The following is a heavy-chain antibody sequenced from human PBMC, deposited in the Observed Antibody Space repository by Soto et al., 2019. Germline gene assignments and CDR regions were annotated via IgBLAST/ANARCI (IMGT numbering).Heavy chain of an antibody. V-gene: IGHV4-38-2*01. CDR3: ARTDYNYYYYYGMDV. CDR2: IYHSGST. CDR1: GYSISSGYH. J-gene: IGHJ6*02. D-gene: IGHD4-4*01. Sequence: SETLSLTCAVSGYSISSGYHWGWIRQPPGKGLEWIGSIYHSGSTYYNPSLKSRVTISVDTSKNQFSLKLSSVTAADTAVYYCARTDYNYYYYYGMDVWGQGTTVTV.